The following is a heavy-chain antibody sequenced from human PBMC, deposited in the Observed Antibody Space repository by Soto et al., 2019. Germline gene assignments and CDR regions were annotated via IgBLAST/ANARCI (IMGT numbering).Heavy chain of an antibody. CDR2: ISFDGSKE. D-gene: IGHD1-7*01. Sequence: GGSLRLSCAASGFTLSNYGIHWVRQAPGKGRGWVAVISFDGSKEYYADSVKGRLIISSDNSKNTRYVQMNSLRPEDTAVYYCAGLGHTGTTGIYYGMDVWGQGTTVTVSS. J-gene: IGHJ6*02. CDR3: AGLGHTGTTGIYYGMDV. CDR1: GFTLSNYG. V-gene: IGHV3-30*03.